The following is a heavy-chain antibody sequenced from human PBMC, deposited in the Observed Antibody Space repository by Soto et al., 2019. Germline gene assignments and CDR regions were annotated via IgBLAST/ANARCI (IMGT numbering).Heavy chain of an antibody. CDR1: GGTFSSYA. J-gene: IGHJ4*02. V-gene: IGHV1-69*12. D-gene: IGHD6-19*01. Sequence: QVQLVQSGAAVKKPGSSVKVSCMASGGTFSSYAISWVRQAPGQGLACMGGIIPIFGTANYAQKFQDRVTITADESTITAYMELSSLRSEDTAVYCFASSADSSGWYYFEYWGQGTLVSVSS. CDR2: IIPIFGTA. CDR3: ASSADSSGWYYFEY.